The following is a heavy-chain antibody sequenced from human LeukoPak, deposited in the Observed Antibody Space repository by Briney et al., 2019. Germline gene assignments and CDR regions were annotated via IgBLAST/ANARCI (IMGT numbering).Heavy chain of an antibody. CDR1: GFTFSSYA. Sequence: GGSLRLSGAASGFTFSSYAMTWVRQAPGKGLEWVSAISGSGGSTYYADSGKGRFTISRDNSKNTLYLQMNSPRAEDTAVYYCAKDRVGFDYWGQGTLVTVSS. V-gene: IGHV3-23*01. CDR2: ISGSGGST. D-gene: IGHD2-15*01. J-gene: IGHJ4*02. CDR3: AKDRVGFDY.